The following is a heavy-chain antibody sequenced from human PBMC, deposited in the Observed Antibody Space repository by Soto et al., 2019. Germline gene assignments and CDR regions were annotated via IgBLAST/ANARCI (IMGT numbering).Heavy chain of an antibody. J-gene: IGHJ3*02. CDR2: ISCSGSNI. Sequence: PGGSLRLSCAASGFTFSSYSMNWVRQAPGKGLEWVSYISCSGSNIYYADPVTGRFTISRDNSKNMLYLQMNSLRAEDTAVYYCARAGNAFDIWGQGTMVTVSS. V-gene: IGHV3-48*01. CDR3: ARAGNAFDI. CDR1: GFTFSSYS.